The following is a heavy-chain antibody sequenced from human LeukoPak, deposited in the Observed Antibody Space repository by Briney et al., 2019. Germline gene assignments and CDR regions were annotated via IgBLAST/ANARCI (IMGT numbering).Heavy chain of an antibody. CDR2: IIPIFGTA. V-gene: IGHV1-69*01. Sequence: GSSVKVSCKASGGTFSSYAISWVRQAPGQGLEWMGGIIPIFGTANYAQKFQGRVTITADESTSTAYMELNSLRSEDTAVYYCARGVRIVGVSYYFDYWGQGTLVTVSS. CDR1: GGTFSSYA. CDR3: ARGVRIVGVSYYFDY. D-gene: IGHD1-26*01. J-gene: IGHJ4*02.